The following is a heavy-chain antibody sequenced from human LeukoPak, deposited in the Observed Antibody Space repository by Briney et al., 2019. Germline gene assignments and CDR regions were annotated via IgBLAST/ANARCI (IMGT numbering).Heavy chain of an antibody. CDR3: ARGYGDYDLTYWFDP. Sequence: GGSLRLSCAASGFTFSSYEMNWVRQAPGKGLGWVSYISSSGSTIYYADSVKGRFTISRDNAKNSLYLQMTSLRAEDTAVYYCARGYGDYDLTYWFDPWGQGTLVTVSS. J-gene: IGHJ5*02. CDR2: ISSSGSTI. CDR1: GFTFSSYE. D-gene: IGHD4-17*01. V-gene: IGHV3-48*03.